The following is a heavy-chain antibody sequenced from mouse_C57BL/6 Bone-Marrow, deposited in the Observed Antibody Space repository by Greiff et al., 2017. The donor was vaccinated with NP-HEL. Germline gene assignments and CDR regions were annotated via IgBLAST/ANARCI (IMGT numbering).Heavy chain of an antibody. J-gene: IGHJ4*01. D-gene: IGHD2-4*01. CDR2: INPSTGGT. V-gene: IGHV1-42*01. CDR3: AIIYYDYDGV. CDR1: GYSFTGYY. Sequence: EVKLQQSGPELVKPGASVKISCKASGYSFTGYYMNWVKQSPEKSLEWIGEINPSTGGTTYNQKFKAKATLTVDKSSSTAYMQLKSLTPEDSAVYYCAIIYYDYDGVWGQGTSVTVSS.